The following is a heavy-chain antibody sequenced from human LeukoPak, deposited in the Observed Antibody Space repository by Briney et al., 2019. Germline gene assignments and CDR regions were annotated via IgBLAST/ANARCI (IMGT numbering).Heavy chain of an antibody. D-gene: IGHD3-10*02. CDR2: IKQDGSEK. Sequence: GGSLRLSCAASGFTFSSYCMIWVRQAPGKGLEWVAYIKQDGSEKKYVDSVKGRFTISRDNAKNSLYLQMNSLRAEDTAVYYCAELGITMIGGVWGKGTTVTISS. J-gene: IGHJ6*04. CDR1: GFTFSSYC. CDR3: AELGITMIGGV. V-gene: IGHV3-7*01.